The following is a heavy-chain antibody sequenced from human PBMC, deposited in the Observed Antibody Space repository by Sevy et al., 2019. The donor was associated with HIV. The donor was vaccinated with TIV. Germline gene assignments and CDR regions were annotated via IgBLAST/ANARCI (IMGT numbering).Heavy chain of an antibody. CDR1: GGSISSTIYY. D-gene: IGHD6-6*01. V-gene: IGHV4-39*01. Sequence: SETLSLTCTVSGGSISSTIYYWAWFRLPPGKGLELIGTIYYSGTTYYNPSLKSRVTISVDTSKNQFSLKLSSVTAADTAGYYGARQLLMSSPLDYWGQGTLVTVSS. CDR2: IYYSGTT. CDR3: ARQLLMSSPLDY. J-gene: IGHJ4*02.